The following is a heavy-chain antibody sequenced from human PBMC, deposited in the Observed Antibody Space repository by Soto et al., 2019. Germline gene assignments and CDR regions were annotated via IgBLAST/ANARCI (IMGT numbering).Heavy chain of an antibody. Sequence: QVQLVESRGGVVQPGRSLRLSCAASGFTFSTSGMHWVRQAPGKGPEWVAVIWYDGSGKYYADSVKGRFTISRDNSKNTLFLQMNSLRAEDTAVYYCARVGRYFDWLLYGMDYWGQGTLVTVSS. V-gene: IGHV3-33*01. J-gene: IGHJ4*02. CDR2: IWYDGSGK. D-gene: IGHD3-9*01. CDR1: GFTFSTSG. CDR3: ARVGRYFDWLLYGMDY.